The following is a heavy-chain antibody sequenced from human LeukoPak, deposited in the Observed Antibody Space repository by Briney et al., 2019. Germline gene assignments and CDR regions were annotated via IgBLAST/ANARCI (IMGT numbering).Heavy chain of an antibody. D-gene: IGHD3-10*01. CDR2: IRYDGSNK. CDR3: AKDVGFYYYYGMDV. J-gene: IGHJ6*02. CDR1: GFIFSSYC. Sequence: GGSVRLSCAASGFIFSSYCVHWVRLARRRGLESLAFIRYDGSNKYYADSAKGRFTISRDNSKNTLYLQMNSLRAEDTAVYYCAKDVGFYYYYGMDVWGQGTTVTVSS. V-gene: IGHV3-30*02.